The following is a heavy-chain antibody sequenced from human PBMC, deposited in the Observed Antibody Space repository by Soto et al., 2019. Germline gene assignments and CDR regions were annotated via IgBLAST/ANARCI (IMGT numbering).Heavy chain of an antibody. CDR1: GFTFSSYA. V-gene: IGHV3-30-3*01. CDR2: ISYDGSNK. CDR3: ARDWYVVVAATNYYYYGMDV. D-gene: IGHD2-15*01. J-gene: IGHJ6*02. Sequence: GSLRLSCAASGFTFSSYAMHWVRQAPGKGLEWVAVISYDGSNKYYADSVKGRFTISRDNSKNTLYLQMNSLRAEDTAVYYCARDWYVVVAATNYYYYGMDVWGQGTTVTVSS.